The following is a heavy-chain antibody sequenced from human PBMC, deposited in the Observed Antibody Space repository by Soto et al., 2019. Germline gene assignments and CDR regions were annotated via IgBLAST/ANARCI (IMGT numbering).Heavy chain of an antibody. CDR2: INSDGSST. V-gene: IGHV3-74*01. D-gene: IGHD1-1*01. J-gene: IGHJ4*02. CDR1: GFTLRGYW. Sequence: EVQLVESGGGLVQPGASLRLSCAASGFTLRGYWMHWVRQAPGQGLVWVSRINSDGSSTNYADSVKGRFTISRDNAKNTLYLQMNSLRAEDTAVYYCAKDGRLGQFDYWGQGTLVTASS. CDR3: AKDGRLGQFDY.